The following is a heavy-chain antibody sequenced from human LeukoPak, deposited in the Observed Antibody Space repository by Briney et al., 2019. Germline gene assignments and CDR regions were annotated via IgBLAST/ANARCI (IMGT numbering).Heavy chain of an antibody. CDR3: AGGTTTVTTLDY. CDR1: GFTFSSYS. Sequence: GGSQRLSCAASGFTFSSYSMNWGRQAPGKGREWVSSISSSSSHIYYADSFKGRFTISRDNVKNSLYLQMNTLRAEDTAVYYCAGGTTTVTTLDYWGQGTLVTVSS. J-gene: IGHJ4*02. V-gene: IGHV3-21*01. D-gene: IGHD4-17*01. CDR2: ISSSSSHI.